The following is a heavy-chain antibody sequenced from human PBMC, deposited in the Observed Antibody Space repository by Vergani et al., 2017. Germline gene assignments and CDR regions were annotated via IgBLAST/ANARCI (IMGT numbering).Heavy chain of an antibody. Sequence: QVQLQESGPGLVKPSETLSLTCTVSGGSISSYYWSWIRQPPGKGLEWIGYIYYSGSTNYNPSLKSRVTISVDTSKNQFSLKLSSVTAADTAVYYCARDDGSGSYGRWGQGTLVTVSS. CDR2: IYYSGST. CDR1: GGSISSYY. J-gene: IGHJ4*02. D-gene: IGHD3-10*01. V-gene: IGHV4-59*01. CDR3: ARDDGSGSYGR.